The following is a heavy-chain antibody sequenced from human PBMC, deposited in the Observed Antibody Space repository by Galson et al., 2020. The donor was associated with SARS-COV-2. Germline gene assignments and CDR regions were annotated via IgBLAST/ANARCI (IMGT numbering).Heavy chain of an antibody. CDR3: ARGQWLIGVY. CDR2: IKQDGSEK. CDR1: GFTFSGYW. J-gene: IGHJ4*02. Sequence: VSLKISCEGSGFTFSGYWMSWVRQAPGKGLEWVANIKQDGSEKHYVDSVKGRFTISRDNAKNSLYLQMNSLRAEDTAVYYCARGQWLIGVYWGQGTLVTVGS. V-gene: IGHV3-7*03. D-gene: IGHD6-19*01.